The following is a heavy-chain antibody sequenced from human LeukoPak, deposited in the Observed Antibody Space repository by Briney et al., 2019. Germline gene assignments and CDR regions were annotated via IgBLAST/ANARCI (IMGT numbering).Heavy chain of an antibody. V-gene: IGHV3-30*18. Sequence: PGGSLTLSCAASGFTFSSYGMHWVRQAPSKGLEWGTVISYDGSNKYHADSVKGRFTISRDNSKNTLYLQMNSLRAEDTAVYYCAKDFGFKSVYYYYGMDVWGQGTTVTVSS. CDR2: ISYDGSNK. D-gene: IGHD3-16*01. CDR1: GFTFSSYG. J-gene: IGHJ6*01. CDR3: AKDFGFKSVYYYYGMDV.